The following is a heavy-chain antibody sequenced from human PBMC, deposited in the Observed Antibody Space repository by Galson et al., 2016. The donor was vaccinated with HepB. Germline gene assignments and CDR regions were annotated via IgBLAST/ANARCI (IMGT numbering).Heavy chain of an antibody. V-gene: IGHV6-1*01. CDR2: TYYRSKWYN. D-gene: IGHD3-16*01. CDR3: ARDPSGGETIYDF. J-gene: IGHJ4*02. Sequence: CAISGDSVSSDTAAWNWIRQSPSRGLEWLGRTYYRSKWYNDYAVPVKSRIIIDPDTSKNQFSLRLSSVTPEDSAVYYCARDPSGGETIYDFWGQGTLVTVSS. CDR1: GDSVSSDTAA.